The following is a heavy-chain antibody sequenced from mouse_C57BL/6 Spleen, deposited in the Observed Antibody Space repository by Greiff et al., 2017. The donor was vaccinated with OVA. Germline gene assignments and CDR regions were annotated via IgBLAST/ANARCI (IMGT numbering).Heavy chain of an antibody. CDR1: GYTFTSYW. J-gene: IGHJ4*01. CDR2: IHPNSGST. V-gene: IGHV1-64*01. D-gene: IGHD2-4*01. Sequence: QVQLQQPGAELVKPGASVKLSCKASGYTFTSYWMHWVKQRPGQGLEWIGMIHPNSGSTNYNEKFKSKATLTVDKSSSTAYMQLSSLTSEDSAVYYCAREGDYDGYYAMDYWGQGTSVT. CDR3: AREGDYDGYYAMDY.